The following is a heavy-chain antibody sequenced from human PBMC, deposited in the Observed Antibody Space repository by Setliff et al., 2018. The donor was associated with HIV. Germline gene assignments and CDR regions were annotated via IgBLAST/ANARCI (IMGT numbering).Heavy chain of an antibody. Sequence: ASVKVSCKASGYTVTSYGMSWVRQAPGQGLEWMGWISAYNGNTHYAQKLQGRVTMTTDTSTSTAYMELRSLRSDDTAVYYCARDYYGSGSYFILDYWGPGTLVTVSS. J-gene: IGHJ4*02. CDR1: GYTVTSYG. D-gene: IGHD3-10*01. V-gene: IGHV1-18*01. CDR3: ARDYYGSGSYFILDY. CDR2: ISAYNGNT.